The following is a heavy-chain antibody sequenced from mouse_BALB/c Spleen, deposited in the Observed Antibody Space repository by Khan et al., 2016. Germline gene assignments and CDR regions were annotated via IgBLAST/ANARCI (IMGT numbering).Heavy chain of an antibody. J-gene: IGHJ4*01. V-gene: IGHV1-87*01. CDR2: IYPGDGDT. Sequence: QVQLQQSGAELARPGASVKLSCKASGYTFTSYWMQWVKQRPGQGLEWIGAIYPGDGDTRYTQKFKGKATLTADKSSNTAYMQLSSLASEDSAVCDCATGGRALDDWGQGTSVTVSS. CDR1: GYTFTSYW. D-gene: IGHD1-1*02. CDR3: ATGGRALDD.